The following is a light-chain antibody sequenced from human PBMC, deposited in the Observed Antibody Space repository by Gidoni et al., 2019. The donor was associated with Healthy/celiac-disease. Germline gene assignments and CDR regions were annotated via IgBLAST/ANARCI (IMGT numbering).Light chain of an antibody. CDR3: QQYNNWPPLT. CDR2: GAS. V-gene: IGKV3-15*01. J-gene: IGKJ4*01. Sequence: EIVMTQSPATLSVSPGERATLSCRASPSVSSNLAWYQHKPGQAPRLLIYGASTRDTGIPARFRGSGSGTEFTLTISSLQSEDFAVYYCQQYNNWPPLTFGGGTKVEIK. CDR1: PSVSSN.